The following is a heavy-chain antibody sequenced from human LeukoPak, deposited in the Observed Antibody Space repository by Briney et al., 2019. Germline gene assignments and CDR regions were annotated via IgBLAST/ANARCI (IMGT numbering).Heavy chain of an antibody. CDR3: ARLGYSGYVSPPDDY. CDR2: INHSGST. J-gene: IGHJ4*02. D-gene: IGHD5-12*01. V-gene: IGHV4-34*01. Sequence: PSEPLSLTCSVFGGAFSGYYWSWIRQPPGKGLKWIGEINHSGSTNYNPSLKSRVTISVDTSKNQFSLKLSSVTAADTAVYYCARLGYSGYVSPPDDYWGQGTLVTVSS. CDR1: GGAFSGYY.